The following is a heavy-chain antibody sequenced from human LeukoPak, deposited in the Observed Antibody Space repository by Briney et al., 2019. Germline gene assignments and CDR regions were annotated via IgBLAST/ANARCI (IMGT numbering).Heavy chain of an antibody. J-gene: IGHJ4*02. CDR1: GYTFTVYF. D-gene: IGHD3-22*01. CDR3: ARDRDYLDSSGFFDS. V-gene: IGHV1-2*02. Sequence: ASVKVSCKASGYTFTVYFMHWVRQAPGQGPEWMGWINPNSGGANYAQNFQGRVTMTRDTSISTAYMELSRLRSDDTAVYYCARDRDYLDSSGFFDSWGQGTLLTVSS. CDR2: INPNSGGA.